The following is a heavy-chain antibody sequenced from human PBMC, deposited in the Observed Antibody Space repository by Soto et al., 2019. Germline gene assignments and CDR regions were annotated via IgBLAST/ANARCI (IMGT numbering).Heavy chain of an antibody. J-gene: IGHJ4*02. D-gene: IGHD6-13*01. CDR3: ATLSGSSSWYQYYFDY. CDR1: GFTFSSYA. Sequence: PVGSLRLSCAASGFTFSSYAMSWVRQAPGKGLEWVSAISGSGGSTYYADSVKGRFTISRDNSKNTLYLQMNSLRAEDTAVYYCATLSGSSSWYQYYFDYWGQGTLVTVSS. CDR2: ISGSGGST. V-gene: IGHV3-23*01.